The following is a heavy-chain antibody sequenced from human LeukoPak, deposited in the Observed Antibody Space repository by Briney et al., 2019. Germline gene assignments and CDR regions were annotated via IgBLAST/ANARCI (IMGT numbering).Heavy chain of an antibody. D-gene: IGHD3-22*01. J-gene: IGHJ4*02. Sequence: SETLSLTCAVYGGSFSGYYWSWIRQPPGKGLEWIGEINHSGSTNYNPSLKSRVTISVDTSKNQFSLKLSSVTAADTAVYYCARIPGRNYYYDSSGPFDYWGQGTLVTVSS. CDR3: ARIPGRNYYYDSSGPFDY. CDR1: GGSFSGYY. V-gene: IGHV4-34*01. CDR2: INHSGST.